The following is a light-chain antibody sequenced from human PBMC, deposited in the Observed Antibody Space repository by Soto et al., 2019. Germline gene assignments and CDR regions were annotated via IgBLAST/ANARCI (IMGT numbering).Light chain of an antibody. Sequence: QPVLTQSPSASASLGASVKLTCTLSRGHSSYAIAWHQQEPEKGPRYLMKLNSDGSHSKGDGIPDRFSGSSSGAERYHTISSLQSEDEADYYCQTWGTGIHYVFGTGTKLTVL. J-gene: IGLJ1*01. CDR1: RGHSSYA. V-gene: IGLV4-69*01. CDR2: LNSDGSH. CDR3: QTWGTGIHYV.